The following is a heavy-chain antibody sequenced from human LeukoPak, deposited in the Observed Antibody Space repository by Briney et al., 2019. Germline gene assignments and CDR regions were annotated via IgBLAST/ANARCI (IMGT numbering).Heavy chain of an antibody. D-gene: IGHD2-2*01. CDR1: GYGFTSYW. Sequence: GESLQISCMGSGYGFTSYWIGWGRQMPGKGVEWMGIIYPGDSNTSSSPTFQGQVTISAEKSISTANLQWSSLKASDSAMYYCTRLHIPGYCSSTSCYGRDYYYYMDVWGKGTTVTVSS. CDR2: IYPGDSNT. J-gene: IGHJ6*03. CDR3: TRLHIPGYCSSTSCYGRDYYYYMDV. V-gene: IGHV5-51*01.